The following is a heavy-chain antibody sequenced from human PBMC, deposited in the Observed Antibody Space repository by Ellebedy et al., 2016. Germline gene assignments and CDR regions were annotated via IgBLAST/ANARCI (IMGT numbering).Heavy chain of an antibody. CDR2: FDSGGSK. CDR3: ARDRPVAGTGIPFDS. V-gene: IGHV3-53*01. Sequence: GGSLRLSXAASGFTVNSNHMSWVRQAPGQGLEWVSIFDSGGSKYYADSVKGRFIISKDISKNTLYLQMNSLRAEDTALYFCARDRPVAGTGIPFDSWGQGTLVTVSS. CDR1: GFTVNSNH. J-gene: IGHJ4*02. D-gene: IGHD6-19*01.